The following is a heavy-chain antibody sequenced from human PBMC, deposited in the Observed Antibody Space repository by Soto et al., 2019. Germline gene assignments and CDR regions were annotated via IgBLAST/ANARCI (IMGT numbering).Heavy chain of an antibody. J-gene: IGHJ4*02. CDR2: IFYSGST. CDR1: GDSISSSNYF. CDR3: ARRYGWSYFEY. Sequence: SETLSLTCTVSGDSISSSNYFWGWIRQPPGKGLEWIGTIFYSGSTYYNPSLKSRVTISVDTSKNQFSLKLTSVTAADTALYYCARRYGWSYFEYWGQGSLVTVSS. V-gene: IGHV4-39*01. D-gene: IGHD3-10*01.